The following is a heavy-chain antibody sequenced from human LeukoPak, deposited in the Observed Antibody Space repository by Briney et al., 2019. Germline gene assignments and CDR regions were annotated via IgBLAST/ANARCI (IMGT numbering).Heavy chain of an antibody. Sequence: GGSLRLSCAASGFSFSTYGMHWVRQAPGKGLEWVTFIRYDGSVKDYADSVKGRFTISRDNSKDTLYPQMNSLRAEDTAVYYCAKDRLMYGSGTYALDYWGQGTLVTVSS. J-gene: IGHJ4*02. CDR3: AKDRLMYGSGTYALDY. V-gene: IGHV3-30*02. CDR2: IRYDGSVK. CDR1: GFSFSTYG. D-gene: IGHD3-10*01.